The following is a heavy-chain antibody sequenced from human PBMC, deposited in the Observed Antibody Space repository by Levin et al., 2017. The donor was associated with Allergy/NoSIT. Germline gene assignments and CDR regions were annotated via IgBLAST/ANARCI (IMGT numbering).Heavy chain of an antibody. Sequence: SETLSLTCAVSGGSISSSNWWSWVRQPPGKGLEWIGEIYHSGSTNYNPSLKSRVTISVDKSKNQFSLKLSSVTAADTAVYYCARTLHYYDSSGNIDYYFDYWGQGTLVTVSS. CDR2: IYHSGST. V-gene: IGHV4-4*02. CDR1: GGSISSSNW. D-gene: IGHD3-22*01. CDR3: ARTLHYYDSSGNIDYYFDY. J-gene: IGHJ4*02.